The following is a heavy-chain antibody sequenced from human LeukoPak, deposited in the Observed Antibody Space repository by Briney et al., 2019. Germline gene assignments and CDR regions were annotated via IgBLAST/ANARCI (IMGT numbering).Heavy chain of an antibody. CDR1: GFTVSSNY. CDR3: AKIDWSIAASDY. D-gene: IGHD2-21*01. Sequence: GGSLRLSCAASGFTVSSNYMSWVRQAPGKGLEWVSVIYSGGSTYYADSVKGRFTISRDNSKNTLYLQMNSLRAEDTAVYYRAKIDWSIAASDYWGQGTLVTVSS. V-gene: IGHV3-66*01. CDR2: IYSGGST. J-gene: IGHJ4*02.